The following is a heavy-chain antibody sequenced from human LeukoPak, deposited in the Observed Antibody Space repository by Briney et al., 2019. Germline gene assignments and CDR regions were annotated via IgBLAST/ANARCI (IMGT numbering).Heavy chain of an antibody. CDR3: TRLVDYGDSIDY. CDR1: GFTFSGSG. CDR2: IRSKANSYAT. J-gene: IGHJ4*02. D-gene: IGHD4-17*01. Sequence: GGSLKLSCAASGFTFSGSGMHWVRQASGKGLEWVGRIRSKANSYATAYAASARGRFTISRDDSKNTAYLQMNSLKTEDTAVYYCTRLVDYGDSIDYWGQGTLVTVSS. V-gene: IGHV3-73*01.